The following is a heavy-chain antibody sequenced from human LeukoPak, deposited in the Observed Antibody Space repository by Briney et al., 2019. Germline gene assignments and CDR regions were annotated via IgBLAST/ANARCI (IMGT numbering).Heavy chain of an antibody. CDR2: IIPIFGTA. J-gene: IGHJ6*02. CDR1: GGTFSSYA. Sequence: GASVKVSCKASGGTFSSYAISWVRQAPGQGLEWMGGIIPIFGTANYAQKFQGRVTITADESTSTAYMELSSLRSEDTAVYYCAGKADDSSGYYYYYYGMDVWGQGTTVTVSS. CDR3: AGKADDSSGYYYYYYGMDV. V-gene: IGHV1-69*13. D-gene: IGHD3-22*01.